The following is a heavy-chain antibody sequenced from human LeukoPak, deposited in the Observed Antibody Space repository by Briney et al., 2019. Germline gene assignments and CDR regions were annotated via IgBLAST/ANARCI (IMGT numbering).Heavy chain of an antibody. CDR1: GFSFNTYS. Sequence: PGGPLRLSCAASGFSFNTYSMNWVRQTPGKGLEWVSSISDSGSNTYYADSVTGRFTISRDNSKNTVYLQLNSLRAEDTAIYYCANSYSSSSAFYFDYWGQGTLVTVSS. CDR2: ISDSGSNT. D-gene: IGHD6-6*01. CDR3: ANSYSSSSAFYFDY. J-gene: IGHJ4*02. V-gene: IGHV3-23*01.